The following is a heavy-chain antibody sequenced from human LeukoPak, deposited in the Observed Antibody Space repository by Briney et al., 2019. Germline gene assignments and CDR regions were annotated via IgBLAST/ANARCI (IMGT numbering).Heavy chain of an antibody. CDR3: ARIRDGYNYYFFDY. CDR2: IYSGGST. V-gene: IGHV3-53*01. J-gene: IGHJ4*02. D-gene: IGHD5-24*01. Sequence: QPGGSLRLSCAASGFTVSNNYMSWVRQAPGKGLEWVSVIYSGGSTYYADSVKGRFTISRDNSKNTLYLQMNSLRAEDTAVYYCARIRDGYNYYFFDYWGQGTLVTVSS. CDR1: GFTVSNNY.